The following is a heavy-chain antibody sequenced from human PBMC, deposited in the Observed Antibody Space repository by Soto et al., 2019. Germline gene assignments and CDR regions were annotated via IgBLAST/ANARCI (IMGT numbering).Heavy chain of an antibody. J-gene: IGHJ6*02. V-gene: IGHV3-11*05. D-gene: IGHD1-1*01. CDR2: ISSSSSYT. Sequence: GGSLRLSCAASGFTFSDYYMSWIRQAPGKGLEWVSYISSSSSYTNYADSVKGRFTISRDNAKNSLYLQMNSLRAEDTAVYYCARDRGGARFGLERPYDYYYGMDVWGQGTTVTVSS. CDR1: GFTFSDYY. CDR3: ARDRGGARFGLERPYDYYYGMDV.